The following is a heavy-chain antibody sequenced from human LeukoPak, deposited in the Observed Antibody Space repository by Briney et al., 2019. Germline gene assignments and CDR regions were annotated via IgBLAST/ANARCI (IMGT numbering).Heavy chain of an antibody. V-gene: IGHV3-30*02. CDR2: IRYDGSDK. Sequence: GGSLRLSCAASGFAFKNYGMHWVRQAPGKGLEWVAFIRYDGSDKYYADFVKGRFTISRDNSENTLYLQMNSLRPEDTAVYYCARDTRAPYDFWSERAFDIWGQGTMVTVSS. J-gene: IGHJ3*02. CDR1: GFAFKNYG. CDR3: ARDTRAPYDFWSERAFDI. D-gene: IGHD3-3*01.